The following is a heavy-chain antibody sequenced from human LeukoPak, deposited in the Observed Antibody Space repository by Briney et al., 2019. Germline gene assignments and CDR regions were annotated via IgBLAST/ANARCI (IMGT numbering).Heavy chain of an antibody. D-gene: IGHD6-6*01. CDR2: IRYDGSNK. CDR1: GLTFSSYG. Sequence: GGSLRLSCAASGLTFSSYGMHWVRQAPGKGLEWVAYIRYDGSNKYYADSVKGRFTISRDNAKNSLYLQMNSLRAEDTAVYYCAREDSSSKRRAYYFDYWGQGTLVTVSS. V-gene: IGHV3-30*02. J-gene: IGHJ4*02. CDR3: AREDSSSKRRAYYFDY.